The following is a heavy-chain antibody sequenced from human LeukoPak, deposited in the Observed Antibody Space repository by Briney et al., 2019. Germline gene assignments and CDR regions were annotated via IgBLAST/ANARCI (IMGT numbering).Heavy chain of an antibody. CDR1: GGSISSSSYY. Sequence: SSETLSLTCTVSGGSISSSSYYWGWIRQPPGKGLEWIGSIYYSGSTYYNPSLKSRVTISVDTSKNQFSLKLSSVTAADTAVYYCARDSPGTGWGQGTLVTVSS. D-gene: IGHD1-14*01. CDR2: IYYSGST. V-gene: IGHV4-39*07. J-gene: IGHJ4*02. CDR3: ARDSPGTG.